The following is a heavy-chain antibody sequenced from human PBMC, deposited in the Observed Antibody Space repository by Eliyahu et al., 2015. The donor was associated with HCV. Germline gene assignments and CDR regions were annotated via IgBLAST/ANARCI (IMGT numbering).Heavy chain of an antibody. CDR3: TRGSTQWLDSETEFDS. J-gene: IGHJ4*02. D-gene: IGHD6-19*01. V-gene: IGHV1-2*06. Sequence: QVQLVQSGPXVKKPGASVKVSCKASGYTFTDYYIXWVRPAPGXALEWMGRVNPATGDTNHAPAFLATVTMTSDTSINTAYMEMRRLRSDDTAMYFCTRGSTQWLDSETEFDSWGQGTLVTVSS. CDR1: GYTFTDYY. CDR2: VNPATGDT.